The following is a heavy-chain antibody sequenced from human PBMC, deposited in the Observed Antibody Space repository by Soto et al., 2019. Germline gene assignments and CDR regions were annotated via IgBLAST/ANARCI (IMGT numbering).Heavy chain of an antibody. V-gene: IGHV4-38-2*01. D-gene: IGHD6-19*01. CDR1: DYSISSGYY. J-gene: IGHJ4*02. CDR3: ARVVSVAGAHFDY. CDR2: IYHSGST. Sequence: PSETLSLTCGVSDYSISSGYYWGWIRQPPGKGLEWIGGIYHSGSTYYSPSLQRRVTISVGTSKNHFSLKLRSLTAADTAVYYCARVVSVAGAHFDYWGQGALVTVSS.